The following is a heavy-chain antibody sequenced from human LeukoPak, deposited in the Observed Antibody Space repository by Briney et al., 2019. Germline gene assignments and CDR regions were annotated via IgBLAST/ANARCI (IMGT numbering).Heavy chain of an antibody. CDR1: GFSFSKYA. V-gene: IGHV3-23*01. CDR2: IGGSVAET. Sequence: GGSLRLSCEASGFSFSKYAMTWVRQAPGKGLECVSAIGGSVAETYSADSVKGRFTISRDNSKKTLYLQMNSLRAEDTAIYYCAKGTVGTYYFYYMDVWGKGTTVTVSS. D-gene: IGHD6-13*01. J-gene: IGHJ6*03. CDR3: AKGTVGTYYFYYMDV.